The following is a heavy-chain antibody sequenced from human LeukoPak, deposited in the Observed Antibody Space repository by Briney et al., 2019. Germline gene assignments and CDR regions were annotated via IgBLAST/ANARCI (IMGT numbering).Heavy chain of an antibody. CDR3: ARGRQDVTMLVVVMTAVSYYLDV. D-gene: IGHD3-22*01. CDR1: GGSFSGYY. V-gene: IGHV4-34*01. J-gene: IGHJ6*03. CDR2: MNPSGST. Sequence: SETLSLTCAVYGGSFSGYYGTWIRQTPEKGLEWIGEMNPSGSTSYNPSLKSRVTISVDTSKNQFSLKLSSVTAADTAVYYCARGRQDVTMLVVVMTAVSYYLDVWGKGTTVTVS.